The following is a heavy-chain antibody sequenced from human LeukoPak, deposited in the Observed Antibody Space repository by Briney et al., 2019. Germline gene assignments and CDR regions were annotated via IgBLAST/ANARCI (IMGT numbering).Heavy chain of an antibody. Sequence: PSEILSLTCTVSSGSISTYYWNWIRQPPGRGLEWIGYIYYSGSTNYNPSLKSRVTISVDTSKNQFSLKLTSVTAADTAVYYCARTKAVAGTYYFDYWGQGTLVTVS. CDR1: SGSISTYY. J-gene: IGHJ4*02. D-gene: IGHD6-19*01. CDR2: IYYSGST. V-gene: IGHV4-59*01. CDR3: ARTKAVAGTYYFDY.